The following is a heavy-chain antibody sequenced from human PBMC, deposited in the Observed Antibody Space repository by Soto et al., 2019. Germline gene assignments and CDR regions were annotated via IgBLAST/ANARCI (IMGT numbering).Heavy chain of an antibody. CDR1: GYTFTSYD. CDR2: ISAYNGNT. Sequence: ASVKVSCKASGYTFTSYDINWVRQATGQGLEWMGWISAYNGNTNYAQKLQGRVTMTTDTSTSTAYMELRSLRSDDTSVYYCAEDIWVATYSSYYFDDWGQGTQVTVSS. J-gene: IGHJ4*02. CDR3: AEDIWVATYSSYYFDD. D-gene: IGHD5-12*01. V-gene: IGHV1-18*01.